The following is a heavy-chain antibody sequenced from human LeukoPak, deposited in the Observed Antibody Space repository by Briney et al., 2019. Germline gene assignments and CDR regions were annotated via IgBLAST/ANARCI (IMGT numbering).Heavy chain of an antibody. D-gene: IGHD2-15*01. Sequence: PGGSLRLSCLGSGFTFSNYLMNWVRQAPGKGLEWVSFISSTGGTIYYADAVKGRFTVSRDNAKNSLLLQMNSLRAEDTALYYCARGYSRAAFDIWGQGTMVTVSS. CDR2: ISSTGGTI. V-gene: IGHV3-48*01. CDR1: GFTFSNYL. J-gene: IGHJ3*02. CDR3: ARGYSRAAFDI.